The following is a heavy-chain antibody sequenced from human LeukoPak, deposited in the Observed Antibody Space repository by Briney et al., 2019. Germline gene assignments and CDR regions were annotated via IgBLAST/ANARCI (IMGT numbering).Heavy chain of an antibody. CDR3: ARWGVAATNAFDI. Sequence: GGSLRLSCTASGFTFSSYAMSWVRQAPGQGLEWVSAISSSGGSTYYADSVKGRFSISRDNPKDTLYVQMNSLGAEDTCVCDCARWGVAATNAFDIWGQGTMVSVSS. V-gene: IGHV3-23*01. D-gene: IGHD2-15*01. CDR2: ISSSGGST. CDR1: GFTFSSYA. J-gene: IGHJ3*02.